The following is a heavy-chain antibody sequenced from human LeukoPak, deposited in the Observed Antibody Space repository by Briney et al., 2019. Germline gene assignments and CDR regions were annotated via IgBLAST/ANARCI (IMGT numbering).Heavy chain of an antibody. V-gene: IGHV4-59*12. J-gene: IGHJ4*02. Sequence: SETLSLTCTVSGGSISSYYWSWIRQPPGKGLEWIGYIYYSGSTYYNPSLKSRVTISVDTSKNQFSLKLSSVTAADTAVYYCATTYYDFWSGYYTGFDYWGQGTLVTVSS. CDR2: IYYSGST. CDR1: GGSISSYY. CDR3: ATTYYDFWSGYYTGFDY. D-gene: IGHD3-3*01.